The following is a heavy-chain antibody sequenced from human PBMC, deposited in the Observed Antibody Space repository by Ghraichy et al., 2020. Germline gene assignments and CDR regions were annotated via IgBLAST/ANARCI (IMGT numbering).Heavy chain of an antibody. CDR1: GYTFTSNY. V-gene: IGHV1-46*01. D-gene: IGHD2/OR15-2a*01. CDR2: VYPSDGST. J-gene: IGHJ4*02. Sequence: ASVKVSCKASGYTFTSNYMQWVRQAPGQGLEWMGMVYPSDGSTSYPQKLQGRVTLTSDTSTSTVYMELSSLTPEDTAVYYCARDNSAFDYWGQGTPVTVSA. CDR3: ARDNSAFDY.